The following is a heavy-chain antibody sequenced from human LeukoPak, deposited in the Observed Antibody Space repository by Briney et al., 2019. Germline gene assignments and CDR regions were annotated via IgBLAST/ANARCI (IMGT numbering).Heavy chain of an antibody. D-gene: IGHD3-3*01. CDR3: ARGRVIKGGYDFWSGYYRGINWFDP. V-gene: IGHV1-69*02. CDR1: GGTFSSYT. J-gene: IGHJ5*02. CDR2: IIPILGIA. Sequence: SSVKVSCKASGGTFSSYTISWVRQAPGQGLEWKGRIIPILGIADYAQKLPGRVTMTRNTSISTAYMELSSLRSEDTAVYYCARGRVIKGGYDFWSGYYRGINWFDPWGQGTLVTVSS.